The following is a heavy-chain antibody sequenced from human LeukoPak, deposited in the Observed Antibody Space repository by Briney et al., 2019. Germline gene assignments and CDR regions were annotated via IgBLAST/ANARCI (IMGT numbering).Heavy chain of an antibody. J-gene: IGHJ4*02. Sequence: PGGSLRLSCAASGFTFSSYAMSWVRQAPGKGLEWVSAISGSGGSTYYGDSVKGRFTISRDNSKNTLYLQMNRLRAEDTAVYYCAKHEVSSGSYCHFHYWGQGTLVTVSS. CDR1: GFTFSSYA. CDR3: AKHEVSSGSYCHFHY. D-gene: IGHD3-10*01. V-gene: IGHV3-23*01. CDR2: ISGSGGST.